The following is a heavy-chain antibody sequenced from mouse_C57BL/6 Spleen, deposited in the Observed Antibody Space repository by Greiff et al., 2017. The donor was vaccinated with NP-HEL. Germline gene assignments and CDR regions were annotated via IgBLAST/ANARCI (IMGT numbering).Heavy chain of an antibody. CDR1: GYAFTNYL. CDR3: ARRRSSAYAMDY. V-gene: IGHV1-54*01. D-gene: IGHD1-1*01. CDR2: INPGSGGT. Sequence: QVQLQQSGAELVRPGTSVKVSCKASGYAFTNYLIEWVKQRPGQGLEWIGVINPGSGGTNYNEKFKGKATLTADKSSSTAYMQLSSLTSEDSAVYFWARRRSSAYAMDYWGQGTSVTVSS. J-gene: IGHJ4*01.